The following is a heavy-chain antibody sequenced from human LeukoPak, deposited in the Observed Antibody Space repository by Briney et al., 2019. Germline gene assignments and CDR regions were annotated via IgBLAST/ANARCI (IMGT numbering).Heavy chain of an antibody. J-gene: IGHJ6*03. Sequence: GGSLRLSCAASGFTFSSYGMSWVRQAPGKGLEWVSTISGSGGSTYYADSVKGRFTISRDNAKNSLYLQMNSLRAEDTALYYCAREVSGSYYQYSYYYYYYMDVWGKGTTVTVSS. CDR2: ISGSGGST. CDR3: AREVSGSYYQYSYYYYYYMDV. CDR1: GFTFSSYG. D-gene: IGHD1-26*01. V-gene: IGHV3-23*01.